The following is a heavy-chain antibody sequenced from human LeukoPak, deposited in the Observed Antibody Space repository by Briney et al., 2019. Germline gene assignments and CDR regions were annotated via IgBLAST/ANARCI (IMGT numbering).Heavy chain of an antibody. Sequence: PSETLSLTCTVSGGSISSYYWSWLRQPPGKGLEWIGYIYYSGSTNYNPSLKSRVTISVDTSKNQFSLKLSSVTAADTAVYYCARGLTGGWFDPWGQGTLVTVSS. CDR1: GGSISSYY. V-gene: IGHV4-59*01. J-gene: IGHJ5*02. D-gene: IGHD7-27*01. CDR2: IYYSGST. CDR3: ARGLTGGWFDP.